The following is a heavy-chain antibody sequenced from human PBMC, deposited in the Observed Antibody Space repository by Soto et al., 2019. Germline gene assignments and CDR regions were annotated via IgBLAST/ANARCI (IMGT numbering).Heavy chain of an antibody. CDR2: INPNSGGT. J-gene: IGHJ6*02. CDR1: GYTFTGYY. Sequence: ASVKVSCKASGYTFTGYYMHWVRQAPGQGLEWMGWINPNSGGTNYAQKFQGRVTMTRDASISTAYMELSRLRSDDTAVYYCARARGEYSSTAYYYYGMDVWGQGTTVTVSS. CDR3: ARARGEYSSTAYYYYGMDV. V-gene: IGHV1-2*02. D-gene: IGHD6-6*01.